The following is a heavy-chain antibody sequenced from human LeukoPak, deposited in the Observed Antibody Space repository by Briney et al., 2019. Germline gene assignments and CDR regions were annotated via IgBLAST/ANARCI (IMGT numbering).Heavy chain of an antibody. V-gene: IGHV4-61*02. CDR3: ASTNYGDYVYDWFDP. CDR2: IYTSGST. D-gene: IGHD4-17*01. J-gene: IGHJ5*02. Sequence: PSQTLSLPCTVSGGSISSGSYYWSWIRQPAGKGLEWIGRIYTSGSTSYNPSLRSRVTMSVDTSKNHLSLKLSSVTAADTAVYYCASTNYGDYVYDWFDPWGQGTLVTVSS. CDR1: GGSISSGSYY.